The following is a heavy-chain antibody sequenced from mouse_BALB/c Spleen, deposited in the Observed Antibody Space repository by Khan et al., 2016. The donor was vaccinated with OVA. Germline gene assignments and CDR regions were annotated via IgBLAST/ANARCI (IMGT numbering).Heavy chain of an antibody. V-gene: IGHV1S136*01. CDR2: INPYNDGA. CDR3: ARDYGRSFWFAY. CDR1: GYSFTNYI. Sequence: VQLQQSGPELVKPGASVKISCQASGYSFTNYIIHWVKQNPGQGLEWIGYINPYNDGAKYNEKFKGKATLTSDKSSSTAYMELSGLTSEDSAVYYCARDYGRSFWFAYWGQGTLVTVSA. D-gene: IGHD1-1*01. J-gene: IGHJ3*01.